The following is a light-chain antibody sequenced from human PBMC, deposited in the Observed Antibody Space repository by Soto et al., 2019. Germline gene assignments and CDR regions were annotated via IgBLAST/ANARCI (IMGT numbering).Light chain of an antibody. J-gene: IGLJ3*02. CDR1: SGHNSYA. CDR3: QTWGTGIQV. Sequence: QSVLTQSTSASASLGASVKLTCTLSSGHNSYAIAWHQQQPEKGPRFLMKVNSDGSHTKGDGIPDRFSGSSSGAERYLTISSLQSEDEADYYCQTWGTGIQVFGGGTKLTVL. CDR2: VNSDGSH. V-gene: IGLV4-69*01.